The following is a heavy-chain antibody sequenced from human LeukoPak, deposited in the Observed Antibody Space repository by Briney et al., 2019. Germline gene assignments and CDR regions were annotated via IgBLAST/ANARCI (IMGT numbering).Heavy chain of an antibody. CDR3: ARDMLYRAVAGTIDLDY. V-gene: IGHV3-30-3*01. CDR2: ISYDGSNK. D-gene: IGHD6-19*01. CDR1: GFTFSSYA. Sequence: GGSLRLSCAASGFTFSSYAMHWVRQAPGRGLEWVAVISYDGSNKYYADSVKGRFTISRDNSKNTLYLQMNSLRAEDTAVYYCARDMLYRAVAGTIDLDYWGQGTLVTVSS. J-gene: IGHJ4*02.